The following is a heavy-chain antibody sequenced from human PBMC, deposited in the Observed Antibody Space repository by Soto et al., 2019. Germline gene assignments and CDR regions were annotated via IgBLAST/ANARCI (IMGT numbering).Heavy chain of an antibody. CDR1: GFTFSSYA. D-gene: IGHD6-6*01. Sequence: GALRLSCAASGFTFSSYAMSWVRQAPGKGLEWVSAISGSGGSTYYADSVKGRFTISRDNSKNTLYLQMSSLRAEDTAVYYCAKSGIAARPDLYYYGMDVWGQGTTVTVSS. V-gene: IGHV3-23*01. J-gene: IGHJ6*02. CDR2: ISGSGGST. CDR3: AKSGIAARPDLYYYGMDV.